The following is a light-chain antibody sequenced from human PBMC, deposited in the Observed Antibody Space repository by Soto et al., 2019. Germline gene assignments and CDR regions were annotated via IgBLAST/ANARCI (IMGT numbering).Light chain of an antibody. CDR1: SSDVGGYNY. CDR2: DVS. Sequence: QSALTQPRSVSGSPGQSVTISCTGTSSDVGGYNYVSWYQQHPGKAPKLMISDVSKRPSGVPDRFSGSKSGNTASLTISGLQAEDGADYYCCSYAGSYTFWVFGGGTKVTVL. V-gene: IGLV2-11*01. J-gene: IGLJ3*02. CDR3: CSYAGSYTFWV.